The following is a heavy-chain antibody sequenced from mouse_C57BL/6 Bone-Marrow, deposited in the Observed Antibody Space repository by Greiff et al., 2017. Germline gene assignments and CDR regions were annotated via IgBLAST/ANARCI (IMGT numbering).Heavy chain of an antibody. D-gene: IGHD6-1*01. V-gene: IGHV1-15*01. Sequence: QVQLQQSGAELVRPGASVTLSCKASGYTFTDYDMHWVKQTPVHGLEWIGAIDPETGGTDYNQKFKGKAILTADKSSNTAYMELRSLTSEDSAVYYCTERAQWGRPWYAYWGQGTLVTVSA. CDR1: GYTFTDYD. CDR3: TERAQWGRPWYAY. CDR2: IDPETGGT. J-gene: IGHJ3*01.